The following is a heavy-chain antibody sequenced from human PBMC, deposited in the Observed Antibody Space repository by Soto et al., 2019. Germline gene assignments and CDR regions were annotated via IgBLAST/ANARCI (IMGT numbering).Heavy chain of an antibody. Sequence: SETLSLTCIVSGGSISSYYWSWIRQPPGKGLEWIGYIHYSGSTNYNPSLKSRVTISVDTSKNQFSLKLRSVTAADTAVYYCARGGIAARKGRWFDPWGQGTLVTVSS. CDR3: ARGGIAARKGRWFDP. CDR1: GGSISSYY. V-gene: IGHV4-59*01. J-gene: IGHJ5*02. CDR2: IHYSGST. D-gene: IGHD6-6*01.